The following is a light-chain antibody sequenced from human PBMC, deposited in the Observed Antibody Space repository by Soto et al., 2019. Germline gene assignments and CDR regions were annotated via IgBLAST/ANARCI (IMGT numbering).Light chain of an antibody. V-gene: IGLV1-40*01. CDR3: CSYAGSYTYV. J-gene: IGLJ1*01. CDR1: SSNIGAGHD. CDR2: GNS. Sequence: SVLTQPPSVSGAPGQTVTISCTGSSSNIGAGHDVHWYQQLPGTAPKLLIYGNSNRPSGVPDRFSDSKSGTSASLAIAGLQAEDEADYYCCSYAGSYTYVFGTGTKVTV.